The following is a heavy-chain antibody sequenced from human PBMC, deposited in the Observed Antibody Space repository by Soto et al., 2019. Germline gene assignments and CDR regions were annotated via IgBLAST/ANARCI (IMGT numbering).Heavy chain of an antibody. CDR3: ARTVGATTLYYYGMDV. D-gene: IGHD1-26*01. Sequence: PSVKVSCKASGNTVPNYAIHWVRQAPGQRLEWMGWISAYNGNTNYAQKLQGRVTMTTDTSTSTAYMELRSLRSDDTAVYYCARTVGATTLYYYGMDVWGQGTTVTVSS. V-gene: IGHV1-18*01. CDR2: ISAYNGNT. J-gene: IGHJ6*02. CDR1: GNTVPNYA.